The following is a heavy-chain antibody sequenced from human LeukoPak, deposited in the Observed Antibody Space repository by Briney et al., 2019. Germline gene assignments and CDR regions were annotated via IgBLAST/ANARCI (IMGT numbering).Heavy chain of an antibody. CDR2: IYYSGST. J-gene: IGHJ4*02. V-gene: IGHV4-39*01. CDR1: GGSISSSSYY. CDR3: TMGVYDSSASAGYY. Sequence: SETLSLTCTVSGGSISSSSYYWGWIRQPPGKGLEWIGSIYYSGSTYYNPSLKSRVTISVDTSKNQFSLKLSSVTAADTAVYYCTMGVYDSSASAGYYWGQGTLVTVSS. D-gene: IGHD3-22*01.